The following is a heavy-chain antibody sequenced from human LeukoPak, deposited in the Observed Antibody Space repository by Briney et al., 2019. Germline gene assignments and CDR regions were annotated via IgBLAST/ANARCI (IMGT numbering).Heavy chain of an antibody. J-gene: IGHJ4*02. V-gene: IGHV4-59*07. CDR3: ARVPLSAARGQGSGWYYADY. CDR1: GRSHSSYY. D-gene: IGHD6-19*01. Sequence: WDTLSLPCTVSGRSHSSYYWSWPREPRGKGLVGIGYLYYSGSTTYNPSLKSRVNISVDTSKNQFSLKLSSVTGADTAVYYCARVPLSAARGQGSGWYYADYWGQGTLVTVSS. CDR2: LYYSGST.